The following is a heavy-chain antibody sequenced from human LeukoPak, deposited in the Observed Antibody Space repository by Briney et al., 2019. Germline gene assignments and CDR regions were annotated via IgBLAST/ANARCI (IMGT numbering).Heavy chain of an antibody. Sequence: SSETLSLTCTVSGVSISSGDYYWSWIRQPPGKGLEWIGYIYYSGSTYYNPSLKSRVTISVDTSKNQFSLKLSSVTAADTAVYYCAREVTRWPYYFDYWGQGTLVTVSS. CDR2: IYYSGST. CDR3: AREVTRWPYYFDY. J-gene: IGHJ4*02. D-gene: IGHD4-23*01. V-gene: IGHV4-30-4*01. CDR1: GVSISSGDYY.